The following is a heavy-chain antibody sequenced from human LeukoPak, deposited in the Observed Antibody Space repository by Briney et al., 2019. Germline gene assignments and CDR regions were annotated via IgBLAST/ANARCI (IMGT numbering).Heavy chain of an antibody. CDR1: GFTVSSNY. D-gene: IGHD7-27*01. Sequence: GGSLRLSCAASGFTVSSNYMSWVRQAPGRGLEWVSVIYSGGSTYYADSVKGRFTISRDNSKNTLYLQMNSPRAEDTAVYYCARGSNWGVFDYWGQGTLVTVSS. CDR2: IYSGGST. V-gene: IGHV3-66*01. J-gene: IGHJ4*02. CDR3: ARGSNWGVFDY.